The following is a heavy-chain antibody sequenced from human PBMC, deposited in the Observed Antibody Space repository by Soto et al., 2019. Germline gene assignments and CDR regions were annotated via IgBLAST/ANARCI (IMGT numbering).Heavy chain of an antibody. CDR2: IYYSGTT. CDR3: AKEGGGGVDY. J-gene: IGHJ4*02. Sequence: QVQLQESGPGLVKPSQTLSLTCTVSGGSISSVNYYWSWIRQHPGKGLEWIGYIYYSGTTYYNPSLKSRVTISVDTSKTQFSLRLNSVTAADTAVYYCAKEGGGGVDYWGQGTLVTVSS. V-gene: IGHV4-31*03. D-gene: IGHD1-26*01. CDR1: GGSISSVNYY.